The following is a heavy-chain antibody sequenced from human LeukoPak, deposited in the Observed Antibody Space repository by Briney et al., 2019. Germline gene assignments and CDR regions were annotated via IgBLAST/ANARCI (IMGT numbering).Heavy chain of an antibody. D-gene: IGHD3-10*01. Sequence: GASVKVSCKASGGTFSNYAISWVRQAPGQGLEWMGQIIPILNISNYAQELQGRVTITADESTSTAYMELSSLKSEDTAVYYCARSKGGDYYFYHYMDLWGKGTTVTVSS. CDR1: GGTFSNYA. CDR3: ARSKGGDYYFYHYMDL. J-gene: IGHJ6*03. V-gene: IGHV1-69*13. CDR2: IIPILNIS.